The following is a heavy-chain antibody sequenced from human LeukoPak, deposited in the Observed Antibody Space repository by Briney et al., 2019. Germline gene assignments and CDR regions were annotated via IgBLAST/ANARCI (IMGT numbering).Heavy chain of an antibody. Sequence: SGGSLRLSCAASGFTVSSNYMSWVRQAPGKGLEWVSVIDSGGSAYYADSVKGRFTISRDNSKNTLYLQMNSLRAEDTAVYYCARDRGDNWYFDLWGRGTLVTVSS. CDR2: IDSGGSA. CDR1: GFTVSSNY. J-gene: IGHJ2*01. V-gene: IGHV3-66*02. CDR3: ARDRGDNWYFDL. D-gene: IGHD2-21*02.